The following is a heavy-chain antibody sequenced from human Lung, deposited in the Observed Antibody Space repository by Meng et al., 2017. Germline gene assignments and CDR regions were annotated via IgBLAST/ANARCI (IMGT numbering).Heavy chain of an antibody. J-gene: IGHJ2*01. D-gene: IGHD1/OR15-1a*01. CDR2: INHSGST. Sequence: VQLPHWGAGLLKPSDTLSLTCAVYGGSFSGYYLSGIRQPPGKGLEWIGEINHSGSTNYNPSLKSRVTISVDTSKNQFSLKLSSVTAADTAVYYCARPKQANWYFDLWGRGTLVTVSS. CDR3: ARPKQANWYFDL. CDR1: GGSFSGYY. V-gene: IGHV4-34*01.